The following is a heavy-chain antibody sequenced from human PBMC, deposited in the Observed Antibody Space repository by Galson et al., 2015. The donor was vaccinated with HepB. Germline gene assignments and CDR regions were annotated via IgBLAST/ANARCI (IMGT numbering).Heavy chain of an antibody. Sequence: SLRLSCAASGFTISTNYMTWVRQAPGKGLEWVSTIYSGGTTYYTDSVRGRFTISRDNSKNTVFLQMIRLRADDTAMYYCARVDVVVVPDPDLDHWSFDLWGRGTLVTVSS. CDR2: IYSGGTT. CDR3: ARVDVVVVPDPDLDHWSFDL. CDR1: GFTISTNY. J-gene: IGHJ2*01. V-gene: IGHV3-53*01. D-gene: IGHD3-16*02.